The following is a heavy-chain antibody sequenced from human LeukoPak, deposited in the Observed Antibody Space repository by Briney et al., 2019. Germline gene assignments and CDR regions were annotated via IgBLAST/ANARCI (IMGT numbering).Heavy chain of an antibody. V-gene: IGHV3-74*01. CDR1: GFTFSDYW. J-gene: IGHJ4*02. Sequence: GGSLRLSCAASGFTFSDYWMHWVRQAPGKGLVWVSRINSDGTSTTYADSVKGRFTISRDNAKNTVYLQMNSLRAEDTAVYYCAREYSSGWTSDYWGQGTLVTVSS. CDR2: INSDGTST. CDR3: AREYSSGWTSDY. D-gene: IGHD6-19*01.